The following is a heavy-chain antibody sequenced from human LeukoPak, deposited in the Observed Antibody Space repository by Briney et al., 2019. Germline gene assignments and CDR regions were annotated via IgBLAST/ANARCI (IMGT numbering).Heavy chain of an antibody. CDR1: GGTFSSYA. D-gene: IGHD6-19*01. J-gene: IGHJ4*02. Sequence: SVKVSCKASGGTFSSYAISWVRQAPGQGLKWMGGIIPIFGTANYAQKFQGRVTITADESTSTAYMELSSLRSEDTAVYYCARDNRDSSGWYPPGRFDYWGQGTLVTVSS. V-gene: IGHV1-69*13. CDR3: ARDNRDSSGWYPPGRFDY. CDR2: IIPIFGTA.